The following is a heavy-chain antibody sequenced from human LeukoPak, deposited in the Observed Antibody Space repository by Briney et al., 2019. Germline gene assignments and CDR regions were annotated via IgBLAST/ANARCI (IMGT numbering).Heavy chain of an antibody. D-gene: IGHD5-18*01. J-gene: IGHJ3*02. CDR2: IYAGGAT. CDR1: GFTVVTNY. V-gene: IGHV3-66*01. Sequence: PGGSLRLSCAASGFTVVTNYMSWVRQAPGKGLEWVSVIYAGGATYYSDSVRGRFTISRDNSKNTLYLQMNSLRAEDTAVYYCARDRIEIWLYAFDIWGQGTMVTVSS. CDR3: ARDRIEIWLYAFDI.